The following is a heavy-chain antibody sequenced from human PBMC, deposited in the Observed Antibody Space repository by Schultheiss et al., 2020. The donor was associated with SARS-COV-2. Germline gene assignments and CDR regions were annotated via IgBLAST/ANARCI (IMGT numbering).Heavy chain of an antibody. CDR3: ASTHRRDGYNPRSWFDP. V-gene: IGHV3-11*01. CDR1: GFTFSDYY. D-gene: IGHD5-24*01. Sequence: GGSLRLSCAASGFTFSDYYMSWNRQAPGKGLEWVSYISSSGSTIYYADSVKGRFSISRDNAKNSLYLQMNSLRAEDTAVYYCASTHRRDGYNPRSWFDPWGQGTLVTGSS. CDR2: ISSSGSTI. J-gene: IGHJ5*02.